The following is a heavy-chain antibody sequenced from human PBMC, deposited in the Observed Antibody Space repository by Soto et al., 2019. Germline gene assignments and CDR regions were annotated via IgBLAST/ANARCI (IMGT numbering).Heavy chain of an antibody. D-gene: IGHD2-2*01. CDR3: ARERYQVISDGMDV. V-gene: IGHV1-2*02. Sequence: ASVKVSCKASGYTFTGYYINWVREAPGQGLEWMGWINPQTGGTSYAQKFQGRVTLSRDTSINTAYLELSRLTFDDAAVYFCARERYQVISDGMDVWGQGTTVTVSS. CDR1: GYTFTGYY. CDR2: INPQTGGT. J-gene: IGHJ6*02.